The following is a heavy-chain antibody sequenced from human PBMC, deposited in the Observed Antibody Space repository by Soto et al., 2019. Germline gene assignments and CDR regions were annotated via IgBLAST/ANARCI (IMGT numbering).Heavy chain of an antibody. D-gene: IGHD2-2*01. CDR3: ASTRRKDIVVVPAAPFDY. CDR2: ISGSGGST. Sequence: GGSLRLSCAASGFTFSSYAMSWVRQAPGKGLEWVSAISGSGGSTYYADSVKGRFTISRDNSKNTLYLQMNSLRAEDTAVYYCASTRRKDIVVVPAAPFDYWGQGTLVTVSS. J-gene: IGHJ4*02. V-gene: IGHV3-23*01. CDR1: GFTFSSYA.